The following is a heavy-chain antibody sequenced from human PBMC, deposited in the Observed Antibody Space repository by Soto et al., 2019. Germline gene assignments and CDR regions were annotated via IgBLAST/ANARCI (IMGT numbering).Heavy chain of an antibody. Sequence: QVPLVQSGAEVKKPGASVKVSCKASGYTFTSYGISWVRQAPGQGLEWMGWISAYNGNTNYAQKLQGRVTMTTDTSTSTAYMELRSLRSDDTAVYYCASASVGATGPELPHFDYWGQGTLVTVSS. CDR1: GYTFTSYG. CDR2: ISAYNGNT. D-gene: IGHD1-26*01. CDR3: ASASVGATGPELPHFDY. J-gene: IGHJ4*02. V-gene: IGHV1-18*01.